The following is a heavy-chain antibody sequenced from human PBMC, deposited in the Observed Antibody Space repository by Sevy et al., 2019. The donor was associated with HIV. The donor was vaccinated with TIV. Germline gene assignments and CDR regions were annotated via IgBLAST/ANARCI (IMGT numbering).Heavy chain of an antibody. J-gene: IGHJ6*03. V-gene: IGHV1-24*01. Sequence: ASLKVSCKVSGYTLTELSMHWVRQAPGKGLEWMGGFDPEDGETIYAQKFQGRVTMTEDTSTDTAYMELSSLRSEDTAVYYCASSPFSGYDYPRPNYYYYMDVWGKGTTVTVSS. CDR3: ASSPFSGYDYPRPNYYYYMDV. CDR2: FDPEDGET. CDR1: GYTLTELS. D-gene: IGHD5-12*01.